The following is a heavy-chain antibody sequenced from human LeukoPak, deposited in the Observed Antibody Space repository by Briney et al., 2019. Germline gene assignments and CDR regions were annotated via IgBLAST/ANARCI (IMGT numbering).Heavy chain of an antibody. Sequence: GGSLRLSCAASGLPFSSSGMHWVRQAPGKGLEWVAVIRYDGSSEDYADSVKGRFTISRDNSKNTLDLQMNSLRAEDTAVYYCARDKGDYYFDTWGQGPLVTVSS. J-gene: IGHJ4*02. CDR3: ARDKGDYYFDT. CDR2: IRYDGSSE. CDR1: GLPFSSSG. D-gene: IGHD3-10*01. V-gene: IGHV3-33*01.